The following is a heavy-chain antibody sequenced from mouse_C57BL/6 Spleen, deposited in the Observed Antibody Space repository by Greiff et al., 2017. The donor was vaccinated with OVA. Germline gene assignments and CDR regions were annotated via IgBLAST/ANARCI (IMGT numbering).Heavy chain of an antibody. CDR3: ARGSTVVAPDWYFDV. CDR1: GYTFTSYW. Sequence: QVQLKQPGAELVKPGASVKLSCKASGYTFTSYWMQWVKQRPGQGLEWIGEIDPSDSYPNYNQKFKGKATLTVDTSSSTAYMQLSSRTSEDSAVYDCARGSTVVAPDWYFDVWGTGTTVTVAS. J-gene: IGHJ1*03. V-gene: IGHV1-50*01. D-gene: IGHD1-1*01. CDR2: IDPSDSYP.